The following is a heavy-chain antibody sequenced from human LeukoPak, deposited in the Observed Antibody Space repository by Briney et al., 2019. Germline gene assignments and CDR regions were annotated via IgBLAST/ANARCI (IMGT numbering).Heavy chain of an antibody. Sequence: GGSLRLSCTASGFTFGDYAMSWVRQAPGKGLEWVGFIRSKAYGGTTEYAASVKGRFTISRDDSKSIAYLQMNSLKTEDTAVYYCTRSYDSSFGSYFDYWGQGTLVTVSS. V-gene: IGHV3-49*04. CDR1: GFTFGDYA. CDR3: TRSYDSSFGSYFDY. D-gene: IGHD6-6*01. J-gene: IGHJ4*02. CDR2: IRSKAYGGTT.